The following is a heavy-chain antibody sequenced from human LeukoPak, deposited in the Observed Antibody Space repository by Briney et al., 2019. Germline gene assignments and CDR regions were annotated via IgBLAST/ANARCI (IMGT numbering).Heavy chain of an antibody. D-gene: IGHD4-11*01. CDR2: VHYSGST. CDR3: ARAYDYSNFNHLFDY. V-gene: IGHV4-39*07. J-gene: IGHJ4*02. Sequence: SETLSLTCSVSGGSISSSSYFWGWIRQPPGKGLEWVASVHYSGSTYYNPSLKSRVTISVDTSKNQFSLKLSSVTAADTAVYYCARAYDYSNFNHLFDYWGQGTLVTVSS. CDR1: GGSISSSSYF.